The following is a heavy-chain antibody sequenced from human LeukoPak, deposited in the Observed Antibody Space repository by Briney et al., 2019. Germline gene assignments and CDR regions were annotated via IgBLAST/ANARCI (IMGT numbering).Heavy chain of an antibody. J-gene: IGHJ4*02. V-gene: IGHV3-23*01. Sequence: PGGSLRLSCAASGFTFSNYAMSWVRQAPGRGLEWVAGISCSGYSTYYADSVKGRFTISRDNSKNTLYLQMISLRAEDTAIYYCAKEIDIAARLVEFWGQGILVAVSS. CDR1: GFTFSNYA. CDR3: AKEIDIAARLVEF. D-gene: IGHD6-6*01. CDR2: ISCSGYST.